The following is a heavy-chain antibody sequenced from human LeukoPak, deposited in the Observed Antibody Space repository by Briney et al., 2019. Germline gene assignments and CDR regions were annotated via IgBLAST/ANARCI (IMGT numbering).Heavy chain of an antibody. CDR1: GYSFTSYC. CDR2: IDPSDSYT. CDR3: ARLGYSSPGIAAAGTVGPYNWFDP. V-gene: IGHV5-10-1*01. D-gene: IGHD6-13*01. J-gene: IGHJ5*02. Sequence: GESLKISCKGSGYSFTSYCISWVRQMPGKGLEWMGRIDPSDSYTNYSPSFQGHVTISADKSISTAYLQWSSLKASDTAMYYCARLGYSSPGIAAAGTVGPYNWFDPWGQGTLVTVSS.